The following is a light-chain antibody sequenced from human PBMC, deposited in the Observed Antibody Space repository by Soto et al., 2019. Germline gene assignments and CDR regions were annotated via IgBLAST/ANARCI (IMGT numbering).Light chain of an antibody. CDR2: DVT. CDR3: MCYAGGNNWV. V-gene: IGLV2-8*01. Sequence: QSVLTQPPSASGSPGQSVTISCTGTSSDVGTHGYVSWYQQHAGKAPKLMIYDVTKRPSGVPDRFSGSKSANTASLTVSGLPAEDEDDYYCMCYAGGNNWVFGGGTKLTVL. J-gene: IGLJ3*02. CDR1: SSDVGTHGY.